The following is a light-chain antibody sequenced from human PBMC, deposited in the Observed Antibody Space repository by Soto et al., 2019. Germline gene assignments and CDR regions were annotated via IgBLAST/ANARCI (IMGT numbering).Light chain of an antibody. V-gene: IGLV2-14*01. Sequence: QSAPTQPASVSGSPGQSITISCTGTSSDVGGYNYVSWYQQHPGQAPKLMIYEVSNRPSGVSNRFSGSKSGNTASLTISGLQAEDEADYYCSSYTSSSPYVFGTGTKLTVL. J-gene: IGLJ1*01. CDR2: EVS. CDR3: SSYTSSSPYV. CDR1: SSDVGGYNY.